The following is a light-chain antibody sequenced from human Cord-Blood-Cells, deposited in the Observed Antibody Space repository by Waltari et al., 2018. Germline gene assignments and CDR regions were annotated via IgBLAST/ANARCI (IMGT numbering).Light chain of an antibody. CDR2: GTT. CDR3: NARATSGKHLRV. J-gene: IGLJ2*01. Sequence: SSALTHDPAVSVALGQTVRITCQGGSLRSYYASRYQQKPGQAPVLVNYGTTSRRSWIPEPVSGASSWNTAALSTTGAQADDEANYYCNARATSGKHLRVFGGGTKLTV. V-gene: IGLV3-19*01. CDR1: SLRSYY.